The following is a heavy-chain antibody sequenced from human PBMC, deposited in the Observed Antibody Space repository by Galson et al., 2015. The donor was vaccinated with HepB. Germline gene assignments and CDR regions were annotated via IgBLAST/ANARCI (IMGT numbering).Heavy chain of an antibody. CDR2: ISSSSSTI. Sequence: SLRLSCAASGFTFSSYSMNWVRQAPGKGLEWVSYISSSSSTIYYADSVKGRFTISRDNAKNSLYLQMNSLRAEDTAVYYCAREADSSGSYWYFDLWGRGTLVTVSS. D-gene: IGHD3-22*01. CDR1: GFTFSSYS. CDR3: AREADSSGSYWYFDL. V-gene: IGHV3-48*04. J-gene: IGHJ2*01.